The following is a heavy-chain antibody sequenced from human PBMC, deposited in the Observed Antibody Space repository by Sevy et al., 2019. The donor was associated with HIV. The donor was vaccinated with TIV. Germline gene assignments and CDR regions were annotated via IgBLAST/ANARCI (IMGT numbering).Heavy chain of an antibody. Sequence: GESLKISCKGSGYSFTNYWIAWVRQMPGKGLEWMGIIYPGDSETRYSPSFQGQVTISADKSIGTAYLHWSSLKASDTAMYYCARFYASSGHFPSDYWGQGTLVTVSS. CDR2: IYPGDSET. D-gene: IGHD3-22*01. CDR3: ARFYASSGHFPSDY. V-gene: IGHV5-51*01. CDR1: GYSFTNYW. J-gene: IGHJ4*02.